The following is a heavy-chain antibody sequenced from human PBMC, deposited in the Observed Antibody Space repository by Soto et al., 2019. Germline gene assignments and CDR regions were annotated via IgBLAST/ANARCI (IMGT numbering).Heavy chain of an antibody. V-gene: IGHV4-34*01. J-gene: IGHJ5*02. CDR3: ARGRNFWSGYPRWWFDP. CDR1: GGSFSGYY. CDR2: INHSGST. Sequence: PSETLSLTCAVYGGSFSGYYWSWIRQPPGKGLEWIGEINHSGSTNYNPSLKSRVTISVDTSKNQFSLKLSSVTAADTAVYYCARGRNFWSGYPRWWFDPWGQGTLVTVSS. D-gene: IGHD3-3*01.